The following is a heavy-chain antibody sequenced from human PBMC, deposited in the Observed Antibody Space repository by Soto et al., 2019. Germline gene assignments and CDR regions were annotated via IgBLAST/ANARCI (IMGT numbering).Heavy chain of an antibody. J-gene: IGHJ4*02. V-gene: IGHV5-51*01. CDR1: GYFFTTYW. CDR3: ARHGTYDGSGSYYLPHY. Sequence: GESRKISCQSSGYFFTTYWIGWVGQMPGKGLEWMGIINPADSDTRYNPSFRGQVTISADKSISTAYLQWSSLKASDTAMYYCARHGTYDGSGSYYLPHYWGQGTLVTVSS. D-gene: IGHD3-10*01. CDR2: INPADSDT.